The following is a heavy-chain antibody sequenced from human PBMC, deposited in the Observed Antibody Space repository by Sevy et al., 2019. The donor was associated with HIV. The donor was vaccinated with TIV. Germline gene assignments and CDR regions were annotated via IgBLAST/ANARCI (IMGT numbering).Heavy chain of an antibody. CDR1: GFTFSSYG. J-gene: IGHJ4*02. CDR3: ARGGGIAAAGRRNYFDY. CDR2: ISSSSSTI. D-gene: IGHD6-13*01. Sequence: GGSLRLSCAASGFTFSSYGMNWVRQAPGKGLEWVSYISSSSSTIYYADSVKGRFTISRDNAKNSLYLQMNSLRAEDTAVYYCARGGGIAAAGRRNYFDYWGQGTLVTVSS. V-gene: IGHV3-48*01.